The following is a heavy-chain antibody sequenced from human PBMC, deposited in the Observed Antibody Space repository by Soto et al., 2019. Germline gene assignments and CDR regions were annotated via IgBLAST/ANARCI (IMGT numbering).Heavy chain of an antibody. CDR1: GGSVSSGSYY. CDR3: ARVSYDSSGSYYFDY. CDR2: IYYSGST. J-gene: IGHJ4*02. D-gene: IGHD3-22*01. V-gene: IGHV4-61*01. Sequence: SETLSLTCTVSGGSVSSGSYYWSWIRQPPGKGLEWIGYIYYSGSTNYNPSLKSRVTISVDTSKNQFSLKLSSVTAADTAVYYCARVSYDSSGSYYFDYWAQGTLVTVSS.